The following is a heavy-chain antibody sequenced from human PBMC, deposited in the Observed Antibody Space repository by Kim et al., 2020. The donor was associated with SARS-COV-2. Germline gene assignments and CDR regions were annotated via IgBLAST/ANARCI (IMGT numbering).Heavy chain of an antibody. D-gene: IGHD1-26*01. CDR1: GFTFRSHG. V-gene: IGHV3-33*01. J-gene: IGHJ6*02. CDR3: GRRKDSGSYVDV. Sequence: GGSLRLSCAASGFTFRSHGMHWVRQAPGKGLEWVALIWSDGSDKYYADSVKGRFTISRDNSKNTLFLQMSSLRAEDTAVYYCGRRKDSGSYVDVWGQGTTVTVSS. CDR2: IWSDGSDK.